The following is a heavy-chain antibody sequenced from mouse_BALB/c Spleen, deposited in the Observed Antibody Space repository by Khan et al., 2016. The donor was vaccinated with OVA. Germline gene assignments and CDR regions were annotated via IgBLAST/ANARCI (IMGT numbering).Heavy chain of an antibody. CDR2: IDPTTGYT. Sequence: QVQLQQSGAELAKPGASVKMSCKASGYTFTNYWMHWVKQRPGQGLEWIGYIDPTTGYTEYNQKLKDKATLTADKSSSTAYMQLSSLTSDDSAVDYGTSPGSTYTWFAYWGQGTLVTVSA. V-gene: IGHV1-7*01. CDR3: TSPGSTYTWFAY. CDR1: GYTFTNYW. D-gene: IGHD1-1*01. J-gene: IGHJ3*01.